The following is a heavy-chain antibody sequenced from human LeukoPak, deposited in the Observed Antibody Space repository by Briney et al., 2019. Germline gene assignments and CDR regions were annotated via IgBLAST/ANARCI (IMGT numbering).Heavy chain of an antibody. J-gene: IGHJ1*01. CDR1: GYTLTELS. D-gene: IGHD2-15*01. CDR2: FDPEDGKA. V-gene: IGHV1-24*01. CDR3: ATSVVVAATYFQH. Sequence: ASVKVSCKVSGYTLTELSMHWVRQAPGKGLEWMGGFDPEDGKAIYTQNLQGRVTMTEDTSADTAYMELSSLRSEDTALYYRATSVVVAATYFQHWGQGTLVTVSS.